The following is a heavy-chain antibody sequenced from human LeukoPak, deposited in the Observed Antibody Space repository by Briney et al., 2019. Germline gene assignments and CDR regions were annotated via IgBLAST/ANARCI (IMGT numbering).Heavy chain of an antibody. CDR2: IYYSGST. CDR3: ARDGYGGIDY. V-gene: IGHV4-34*01. Sequence: SETLSLTCAVYGGSFSGYYWSWIRQPPGKGLEWIGSIYYSGSTYYNPSLKSRVTISVDTSKKQFSLKLSSVTAAATAVYYCARDGYGGIDYWGQGILVTVSS. D-gene: IGHD4-23*01. J-gene: IGHJ4*02. CDR1: GGSFSGYY.